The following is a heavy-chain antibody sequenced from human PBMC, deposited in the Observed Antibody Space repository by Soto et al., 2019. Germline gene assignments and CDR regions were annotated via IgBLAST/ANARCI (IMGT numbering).Heavy chain of an antibody. CDR2: NYYSGST. V-gene: IGHV4-30-4*01. CDR1: VGSISSGDYY. D-gene: IGHD2-2*01. Sequence: QVQLQESGPGLVKPSQTLSLTCTVSVGSISSGDYYWSWFRQPPGKGREWIGYNYYSGSTYYNPSLSSRVTIPVDTSKNPFSLKLSSVTAADTAVYYCARLTFGNQLNWFDPWGQGTLVTVSS. CDR3: ARLTFGNQLNWFDP. J-gene: IGHJ5*02.